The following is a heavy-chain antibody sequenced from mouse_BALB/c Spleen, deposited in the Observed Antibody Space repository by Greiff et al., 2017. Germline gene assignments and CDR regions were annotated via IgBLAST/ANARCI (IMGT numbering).Heavy chain of an antibody. Sequence: EVMLVESGGGLVKPGGSLKLSCAASGFTFSDYYMYWVRQTPEKRLEWVATISDGGSYTYYPDSVKGRFTISRDNAKNNLYLQMSSLKSEDTAMYYCASDSSGPGFAYWGQGTLVTVSA. V-gene: IGHV5-4*02. J-gene: IGHJ3*01. CDR3: ASDSSGPGFAY. CDR1: GFTFSDYY. D-gene: IGHD3-1*01. CDR2: ISDGGSYT.